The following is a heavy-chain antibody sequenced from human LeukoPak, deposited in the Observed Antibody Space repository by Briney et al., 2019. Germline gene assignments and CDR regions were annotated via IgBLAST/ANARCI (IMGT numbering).Heavy chain of an antibody. CDR3: ARDFRLFGVVIPFDY. J-gene: IGHJ4*02. CDR1: GFTFSSYS. V-gene: IGHV3-21*01. CDR2: ISSSSSYI. D-gene: IGHD3-3*01. Sequence: GSLRLSCAASGFTFSSYSMNWVRQAPGKGLEWVSSISSSSSYIYYADSVKGRFTISRDNAKNSLYLQMNSLRAEDTAVYYCARDFRLFGVVIPFDYWGQGTLVTVSS.